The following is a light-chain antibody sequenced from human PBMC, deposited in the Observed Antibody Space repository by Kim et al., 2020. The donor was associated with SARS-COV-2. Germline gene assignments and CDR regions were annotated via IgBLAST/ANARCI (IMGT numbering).Light chain of an antibody. J-gene: IGKJ4*01. Sequence: DIQMTQSPSSLSASVGDRVTITCQASQDISNYLNWYQQKPGKAPKLLIYDASNLETGVPSRFSGSGSGTDFTFTISSLQPEDIATYYCQQYDNLPTFGGGTKMKIK. CDR3: QQYDNLPT. CDR2: DAS. V-gene: IGKV1-33*01. CDR1: QDISNY.